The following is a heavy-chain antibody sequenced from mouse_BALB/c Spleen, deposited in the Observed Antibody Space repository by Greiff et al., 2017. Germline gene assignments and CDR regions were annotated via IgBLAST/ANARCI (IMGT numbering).Heavy chain of an antibody. CDR2: INSNGGST. CDR1: GFTFSSYG. CDR3: ARDITTAHYIDY. V-gene: IGHV5-6-3*01. J-gene: IGHJ2*01. Sequence: EVQGVESGGGLVQPGGSLKLSCAASGFTFSSYGLSWVRQTPDKRLELVATINSNGGSTYYPDSVKGRFTISRDNAKNTLYLQMSSLKSEDTAMYYCARDITTAHYIDYWGQGTTLTVSS. D-gene: IGHD1-1*01.